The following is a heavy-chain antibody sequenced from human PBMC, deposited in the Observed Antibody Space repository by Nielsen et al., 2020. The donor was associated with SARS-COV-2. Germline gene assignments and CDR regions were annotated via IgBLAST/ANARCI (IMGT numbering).Heavy chain of an antibody. CDR2: VNPYNGNT. D-gene: IGHD3/OR15-3a*01. Sequence: ASVKVSCKASGYTFTAYYIHWVRQAPGQGLEWVGWVNPYNGNTNYARKLQGRVTMTSDTSTSTAYIDLRSLRSDDTAVYYCARARATIFGLVMSDGMDVWGQGPTVAVSS. V-gene: IGHV1-18*04. CDR1: GYTFTAYY. J-gene: IGHJ6*02. CDR3: ARARATIFGLVMSDGMDV.